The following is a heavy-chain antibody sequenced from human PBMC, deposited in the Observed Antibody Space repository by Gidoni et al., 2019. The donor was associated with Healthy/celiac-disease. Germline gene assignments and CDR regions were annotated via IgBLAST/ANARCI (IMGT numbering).Heavy chain of an antibody. CDR1: GFTFSSYG. J-gene: IGHJ6*02. V-gene: IGHV3-33*01. D-gene: IGHD3-9*01. CDR2: IWYDGSNK. CDR3: ARETGYYPDYYGMDV. Sequence: QVQLVESGGGVVQPGRSLRLSCAASGFTFSSYGMHWVRQAPGKGLEWVAVIWYDGSNKYYADSVKGRFTISRDNSKNTLYLQMNSLRAEDTAVYYCARETGYYPDYYGMDVWGQGTTVTVSS.